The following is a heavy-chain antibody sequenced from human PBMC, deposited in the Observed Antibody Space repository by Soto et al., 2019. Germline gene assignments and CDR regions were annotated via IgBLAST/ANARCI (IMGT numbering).Heavy chain of an antibody. D-gene: IGHD3-10*01. V-gene: IGHV3-72*01. J-gene: IGHJ4*02. CDR1: GFTFSDHF. CDR2: TKDKFYSFAS. CDR3: SLIRGVIGY. Sequence: EVQLVESGGGLVQPGGSLRLSCATSGFTFSDHFVDWVRPAPGKGLEWVGRTKDKFYSFASQYGASVQGRLTISRDDSANSVYLQVDGLTSEDTAVYYCSLIRGVIGYWGQGTLVTVSS.